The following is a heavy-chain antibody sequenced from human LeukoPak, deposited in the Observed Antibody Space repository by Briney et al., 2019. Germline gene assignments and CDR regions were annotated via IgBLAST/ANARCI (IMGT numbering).Heavy chain of an antibody. D-gene: IGHD2-15*01. V-gene: IGHV4-30-4*08. J-gene: IGHJ4*02. CDR3: ARGPKYCSGGSCYRAPFDY. Sequence: SETLSLTCTVSDASINTYYWSWIRQPPGKGLEWIGYIYYSGSTYYNPSLKSRVTISVDTSKNQFSLKLSSVTAADTAVYYCARGPKYCSGGSCYRAPFDYWGQGTLVTVSS. CDR2: IYYSGST. CDR1: DASINTYY.